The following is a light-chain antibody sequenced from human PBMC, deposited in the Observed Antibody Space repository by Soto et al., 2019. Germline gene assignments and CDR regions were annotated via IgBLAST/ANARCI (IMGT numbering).Light chain of an antibody. J-gene: IGLJ3*02. Sequence: NFMLTQPHSVSESPGKTVIISCTRSSGSIVSNYVQWYQQRPGSSSTTVIYEDNQRPSGVPDRFSGSIDSSSNSASLTISGLETEDEADYYCQSYDATNQVFGGGTKLTVL. CDR3: QSYDATNQV. CDR2: EDN. V-gene: IGLV6-57*01. CDR1: SGSIVSNY.